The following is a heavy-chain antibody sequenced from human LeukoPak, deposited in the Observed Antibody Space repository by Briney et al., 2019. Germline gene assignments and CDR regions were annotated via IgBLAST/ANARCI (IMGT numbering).Heavy chain of an antibody. D-gene: IGHD3-3*01. J-gene: IGHJ4*02. CDR2: IIPIFGTA. Sequence: SVKVSCKASGGTFSSYAISWVRQAPGQGLEWMGGIIPIFGTANYAQKFQGRVTITTDESTSTAYMELSSLRSEDTAVYYCARGGSDDFWSGYYTRGALGYWGQGTLVTVSS. CDR3: ARGGSDDFWSGYYTRGALGY. CDR1: GGTFSSYA. V-gene: IGHV1-69*05.